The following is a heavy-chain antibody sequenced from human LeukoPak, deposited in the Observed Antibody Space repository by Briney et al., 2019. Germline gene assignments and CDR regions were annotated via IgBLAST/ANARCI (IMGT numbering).Heavy chain of an antibody. D-gene: IGHD3-3*01. Sequence: PSETLSLTCTVSGGSISSCYWSWIRQPPGKGLEWVGYIYYSGSTNYNPSLKSRVTISVDTSKNQFSLKLSSVTAADTAVYSCARAKRTLFGVVMPYNWFDPWGQGTLVTVSS. CDR3: ARAKRTLFGVVMPYNWFDP. J-gene: IGHJ5*02. CDR2: IYYSGST. CDR1: GGSISSCY. V-gene: IGHV4-59*01.